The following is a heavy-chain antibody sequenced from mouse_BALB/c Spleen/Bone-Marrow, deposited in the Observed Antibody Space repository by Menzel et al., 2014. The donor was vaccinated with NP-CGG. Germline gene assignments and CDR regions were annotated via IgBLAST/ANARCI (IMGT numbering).Heavy chain of an antibody. D-gene: IGHD1-1*01. V-gene: IGHV1-69*02. CDR1: GYTFTSYW. Sequence: QVQLQQSGAELVKPGASVKLSCKASGYTFTSYWMHWVKQRPGQGLEWIGEIDPSDSYTNYNQKFKGKATLTVDKSSSTAYMQLSSLTSEDPAVYYCASTTVVATGDYWGQGTTLTVSS. J-gene: IGHJ2*01. CDR2: IDPSDSYT. CDR3: ASTTVVATGDY.